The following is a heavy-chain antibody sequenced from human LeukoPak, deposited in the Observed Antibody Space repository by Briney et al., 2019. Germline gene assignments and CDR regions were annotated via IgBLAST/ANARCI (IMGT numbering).Heavy chain of an antibody. CDR3: ARVALIAAAGGNWFDP. D-gene: IGHD6-13*01. CDR1: GFTLSDYY. CDR2: ISSSGSTI. V-gene: IGHV3-11*01. Sequence: PGGSLRLSCAASGFTLSDYYMSWIRQAPGKGLEWVSYISSSGSTIYYADSVKGRFTISRDNAKNSLYLQMNSLRAEDTAVYYCARVALIAAAGGNWFDPWGQGTLVTVSS. J-gene: IGHJ5*02.